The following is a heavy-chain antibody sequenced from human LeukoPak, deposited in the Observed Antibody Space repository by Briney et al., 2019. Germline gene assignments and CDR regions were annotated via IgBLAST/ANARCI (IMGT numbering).Heavy chain of an antibody. D-gene: IGHD3-3*01. V-gene: IGHV4-39*01. Sequence: SETLSLTCTVSGGSISSGDYYWSWIRQAPGKGLEWIGSIYYSGSTYYNPSLKSRVTISVDTSKNQFSLKLSSVTAADTAVYYCASGITIFGVVGPGAWFEPWGQGTLDTVSS. CDR2: IYYSGST. CDR1: GGSISSGDYY. CDR3: ASGITIFGVVGPGAWFEP. J-gene: IGHJ5*02.